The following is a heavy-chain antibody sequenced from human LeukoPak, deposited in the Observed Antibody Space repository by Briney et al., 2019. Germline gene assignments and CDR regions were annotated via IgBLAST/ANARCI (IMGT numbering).Heavy chain of an antibody. D-gene: IGHD1-26*01. Sequence: GGSLRLSCTASGFPFDDYAMHWVRQTPGKGLEWVSLISGNGENTYYADSVKGRFTISRDTSKNSLYLQMNSLRTEDAAFYSGAKGRRDNGSYGTFDFWGQGTPVTVSS. J-gene: IGHJ4*02. CDR1: GFPFDDYA. V-gene: IGHV3-43*02. CDR2: ISGNGENT. CDR3: AKGRRDNGSYGTFDF.